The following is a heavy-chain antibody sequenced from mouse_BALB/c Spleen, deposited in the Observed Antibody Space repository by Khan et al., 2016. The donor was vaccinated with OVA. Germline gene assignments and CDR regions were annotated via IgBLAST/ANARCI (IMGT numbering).Heavy chain of an antibody. CDR1: GYTFTNYW. J-gene: IGHJ1*01. V-gene: IGHV1-63*02. D-gene: IGHD3-1*01. Sequence: QVQLQQSGGAVVRPGTSVKITCKASGYTFTNYWLGWIKQRPGHGLEWIGDIYPGGDYTNYNEKFKGKATLTVDTSSSTANMQLSSLTSADSAVYFCARWATWYFDVWGAGTTVTVSS. CDR2: IYPGGDYT. CDR3: ARWATWYFDV.